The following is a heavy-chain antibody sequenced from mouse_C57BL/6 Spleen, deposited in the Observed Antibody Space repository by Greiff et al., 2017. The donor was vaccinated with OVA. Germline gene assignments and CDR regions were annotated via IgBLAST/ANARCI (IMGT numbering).Heavy chain of an antibody. CDR2: INPNNGGT. J-gene: IGHJ1*03. CDR1: GYTFTDYY. D-gene: IGHD2-5*01. Sequence: EVQLQQSGPELVKPGASVKISCKASGYTFTDYYMNWVKQSHGKSLEWIGDINPNNGGTSYNQKFKGKATLTVDKSSSTAYMELRSLTSEDSAVYYCASYYSNYRYFDVWGTGTTVTVSS. CDR3: ASYYSNYRYFDV. V-gene: IGHV1-26*01.